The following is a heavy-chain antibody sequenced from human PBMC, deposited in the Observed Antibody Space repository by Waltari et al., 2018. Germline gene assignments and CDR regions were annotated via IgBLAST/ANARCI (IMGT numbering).Heavy chain of an antibody. J-gene: IGHJ5*02. V-gene: IGHV1-2*02. CDR2: LNPKKGDS. CDR1: GYTFTDYH. Sequence: QEQLVQSGSEVKKPGASVKISCQASGYTFTDYHLHWFRQTPGQGFEWMGWLNPKKGDSNSSEKFLGRGTMTRDTSIDTVYLDLSGRRSDDTAIFFCARDPGPIMGAPDLWGQGTQVTVSS. CDR3: ARDPGPIMGAPDL. D-gene: IGHD1-26*01.